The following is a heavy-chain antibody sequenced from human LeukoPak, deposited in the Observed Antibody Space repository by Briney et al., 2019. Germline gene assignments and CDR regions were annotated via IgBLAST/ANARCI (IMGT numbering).Heavy chain of an antibody. CDR3: ARGSYYYMDV. CDR1: GYTFSNYY. CDR2: INPNDGST. J-gene: IGHJ6*03. Sequence: ASVKVSCKASGYTFSNYYMHWVRQAPGQGLEWMGIINPNDGSTSYAHRFQGRVTMTRDTSTSTFYMELSTLRYEDTAVYYCARGSYYYMDVWVTGTTVTISS. V-gene: IGHV1-46*01.